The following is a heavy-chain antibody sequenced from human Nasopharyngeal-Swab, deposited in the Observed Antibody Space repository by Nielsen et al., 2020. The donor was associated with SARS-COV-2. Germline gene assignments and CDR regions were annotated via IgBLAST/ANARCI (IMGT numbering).Heavy chain of an antibody. Sequence: SLTLFCVASRFTFSSSTMHCVRQAPGNVLEWVAVISSDGSDKQYVDSVKGRFTISRDNSKNTLYLQMKSLRAEDTGVYYCASLRADTPDFAYWGQGALVTVSS. CDR3: ASLRADTPDFAY. CDR2: ISSDGSDK. J-gene: IGHJ4*02. D-gene: IGHD2-15*01. CDR1: RFTFSSST. V-gene: IGHV3-30*03.